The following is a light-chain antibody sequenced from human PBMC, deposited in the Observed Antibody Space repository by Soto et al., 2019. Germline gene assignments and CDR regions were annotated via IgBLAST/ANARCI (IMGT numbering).Light chain of an antibody. CDR1: SNDIGKYHL. V-gene: IGLV2-23*02. J-gene: IGLJ2*01. CDR3: CSYGGFSTFVI. CDR2: EAN. Sequence: QSALTQPASVSGSPGQSITISCTGTSNDIGKYHLVSWYQRHPGKAPKLIIYEANKRPSGVSYRFSGSRSGNTASLTISRLQAEDEGDYYCCSYGGFSTFVIFGGGTKLTVL.